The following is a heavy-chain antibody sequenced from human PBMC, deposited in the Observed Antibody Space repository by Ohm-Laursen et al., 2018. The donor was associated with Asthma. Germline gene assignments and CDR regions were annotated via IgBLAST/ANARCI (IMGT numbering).Heavy chain of an antibody. CDR2: GGSYYDGGLK. CDR1: GFTFRSYA. Sequence: SLRLSCSASGFTFRSYAMHWVRQAPGKGLEWVAVGGSYYDGGLKYYADSVNGRFTVSRDDSKNTLYLQMNSLRPDDTAVYYCARDFRSSSSWYGGQGYWGQGTLVTVSS. D-gene: IGHD6-13*01. J-gene: IGHJ4*02. V-gene: IGHV3-30-3*01. CDR3: ARDFRSSSSWYGGQGY.